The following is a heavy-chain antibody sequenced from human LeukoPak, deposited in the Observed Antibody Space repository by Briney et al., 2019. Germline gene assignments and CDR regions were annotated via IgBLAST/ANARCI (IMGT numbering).Heavy chain of an antibody. CDR3: ARVRGNRGKYFDY. CDR2: INHSGST. J-gene: IGHJ4*02. V-gene: IGHV4-34*01. Sequence: SETLSLTCAVYGGSFSGYYWSWIRQPPGKGLEWIGEINHSGSTNYDPSLKSRVTISVDTSKNQFSLKLSSVTAADTAVYYCARVRGNRGKYFDYWGQGTLVTVSS. D-gene: IGHD3-16*01. CDR1: GGSFSGYY.